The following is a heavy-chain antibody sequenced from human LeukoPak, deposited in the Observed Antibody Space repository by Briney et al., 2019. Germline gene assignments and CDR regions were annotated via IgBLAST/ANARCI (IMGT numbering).Heavy chain of an antibody. D-gene: IGHD4-23*01. CDR2: IFTGGST. V-gene: IGHV4-4*09. CDR3: ARSACVGGPDAFDI. CDR1: GGSINSDF. Sequence: SETLSLTCTVSGGSINSDFWSWIRQSPGKGLEWVGYIFTGGSTNYNPSLNSRVTMSLHTSQNLFSLELSSVTAADTAVYYCARSACVGGPDAFDIWGEGTVVSVS. J-gene: IGHJ3*02.